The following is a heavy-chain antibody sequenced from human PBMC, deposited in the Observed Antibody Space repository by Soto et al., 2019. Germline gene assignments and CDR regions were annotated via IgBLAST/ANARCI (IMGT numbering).Heavy chain of an antibody. J-gene: IGHJ5*02. CDR2: INHSGST. CDR3: ARGRQQWLVQGGWFDP. CDR1: GGSFSGYY. D-gene: IGHD6-19*01. V-gene: IGHV4-34*01. Sequence: SETLSLTCAVYGGSFSGYYWSWIRQPPGKGLEWIGEINHSGSTNYNPSLKSRVTISVDTSKNQFSLKLSSVTAADTAVYYCARGRQQWLVQGGWFDPWGQATLVTVSP.